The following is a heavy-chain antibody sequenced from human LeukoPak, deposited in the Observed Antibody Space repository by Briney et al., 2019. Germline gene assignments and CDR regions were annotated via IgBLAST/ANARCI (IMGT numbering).Heavy chain of an antibody. Sequence: SSETLSLTCTVSGGSISSGGYYWSWIRQHPGKGLEWIGYIYYSGSTYYNPSLKSRVTISVDTSKNQFSLKLSSVTAADTAVYYCARARTGVAAMADDAFDIWGQGTMVTVSS. CDR3: ARARTGVAAMADDAFDI. J-gene: IGHJ3*02. V-gene: IGHV4-31*03. CDR1: GGSISSGGYY. CDR2: IYYSGST. D-gene: IGHD2-15*01.